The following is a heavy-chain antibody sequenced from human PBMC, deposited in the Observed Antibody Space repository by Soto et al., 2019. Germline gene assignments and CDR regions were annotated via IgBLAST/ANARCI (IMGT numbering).Heavy chain of an antibody. J-gene: IGHJ3*01. CDR3: ARDQLYFFDISGRTLNVFDV. CDR1: GFTFRNYG. CDR2: IGIGSSTK. D-gene: IGHD3-22*01. V-gene: IGHV3-48*01. Sequence: GGSLRLSCAASGFTFRNYGMNWVRQAPGKGLEWVSYIGIGSSTKYYADSVKGRFTISRDNAKNSLYLQMNSLRAEDTAVYYCARDQLYFFDISGRTLNVFDVCGQRSMDT.